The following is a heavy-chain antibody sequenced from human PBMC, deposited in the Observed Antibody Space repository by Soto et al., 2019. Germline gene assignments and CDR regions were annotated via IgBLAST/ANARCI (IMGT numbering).Heavy chain of an antibody. Sequence: QEQLVQSGAEVKKPGASVKVSCKSSGYTFIGYYMHWARQAPGQGLEWMGWIKPNSGGTNYAQKFQGRVTMTRDTSISTAYMELSRLRSDDTAVYYCARDYGGATLDYFDYWGQGTLVTVSS. CDR1: GYTFIGYY. V-gene: IGHV1-2*02. CDR3: ARDYGGATLDYFDY. J-gene: IGHJ4*02. D-gene: IGHD1-26*01. CDR2: IKPNSGGT.